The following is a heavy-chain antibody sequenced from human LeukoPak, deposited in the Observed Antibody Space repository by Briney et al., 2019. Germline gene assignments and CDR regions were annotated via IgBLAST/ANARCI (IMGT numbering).Heavy chain of an antibody. CDR1: GYSISSGYY. CDR2: IYHSGST. V-gene: IGHV4-38-2*02. J-gene: IGHJ4*02. CDR3: ARGGPYSYGPRDY. D-gene: IGHD5-18*01. Sequence: SETLSLTCTVSGYSISSGYYWGWIRQPPGKGLEWIGSIYHSGSTYYNPSLKSRVTISVDTSKNQFSLKLSSVTAADTAVYYCARGGPYSYGPRDYWGQGTLVTVSS.